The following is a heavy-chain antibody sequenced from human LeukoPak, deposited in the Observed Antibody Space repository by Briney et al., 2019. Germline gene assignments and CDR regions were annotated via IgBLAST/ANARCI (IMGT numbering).Heavy chain of an antibody. CDR1: GGSFSGYY. CDR3: ARDPHLYSYDRHFDY. Sequence: PSETLSLTCAVYGGSFSGYYWSWIRQPPGKGLEWIGEINHSGSTNYNPSLKSRVTISVDTSKNQFSLKLSSVTAADTAVYYCARDPHLYSYDRHFDYWGQGTLVTVSS. D-gene: IGHD5-18*01. V-gene: IGHV4-34*01. J-gene: IGHJ4*02. CDR2: INHSGST.